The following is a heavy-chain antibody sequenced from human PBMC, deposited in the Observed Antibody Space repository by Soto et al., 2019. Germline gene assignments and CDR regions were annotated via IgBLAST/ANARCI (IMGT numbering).Heavy chain of an antibody. CDR2: ISSSSSYI. V-gene: IGHV3-21*01. CDR1: GFTFSSYS. Sequence: WSLRLSCAASGFTFSSYSMNWVRQAPGKGLEWVSSISSSSSYIYYADSVKGRFTISRDNAKNSLYLQMNSLRAEDTAVYYCASLGVTTIYYYYGMDVWGQGTTVTVSS. D-gene: IGHD4-4*01. CDR3: ASLGVTTIYYYYGMDV. J-gene: IGHJ6*02.